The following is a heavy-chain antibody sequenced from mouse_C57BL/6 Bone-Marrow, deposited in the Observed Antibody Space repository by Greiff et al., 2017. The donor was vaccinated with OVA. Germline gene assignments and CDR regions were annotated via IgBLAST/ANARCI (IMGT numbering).Heavy chain of an antibody. CDR1: GFSLTSYG. D-gene: IGHD2-2*01. V-gene: IGHV2-5*01. J-gene: IGHJ2*01. CDR3: AVYYGYDGVDY. Sequence: QVQLQQSGPGLVQPSQSLSITCTVSGFSLTSYGVHWVRQSPGKGLEWLGVLWRGGSPDYNAAFMSRLGITKDNSQSQVFFKMNSLQADDTAIDYCAVYYGYDGVDYWGQGTTLTVSS. CDR2: LWRGGSP.